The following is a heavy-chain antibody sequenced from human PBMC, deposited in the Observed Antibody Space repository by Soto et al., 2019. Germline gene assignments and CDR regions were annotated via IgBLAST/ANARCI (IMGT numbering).Heavy chain of an antibody. Sequence: QVQLVQSGAEVKKPGASVKVSCKASGYTFTSYDINWVRQATGQGLEWMGWMNPNSGNTGYAQKXXCXXTMTRNTSISTAYMELSSLRSEDTAVYYCARERTGTTSMDVWGQGTTVTVSS. CDR1: GYTFTSYD. J-gene: IGHJ6*02. D-gene: IGHD1-1*01. CDR2: MNPNSGNT. V-gene: IGHV1-8*01. CDR3: ARERTGTTSMDV.